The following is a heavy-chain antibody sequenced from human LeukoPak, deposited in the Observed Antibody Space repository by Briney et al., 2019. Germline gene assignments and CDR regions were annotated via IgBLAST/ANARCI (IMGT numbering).Heavy chain of an antibody. J-gene: IGHJ5*02. CDR1: GFTFSSFG. CDR2: ISSSSSYI. CDR3: ARGLYDFWSGSENWFDP. V-gene: IGHV3-21*01. D-gene: IGHD3-3*01. Sequence: KTGGSVRLSCAASGFTFSSFGMHWVRQAPGKGLEWVSSISSSSSYIYYADSVKGRFTISRDNAKNSLYLQMNSLRAEDTAVYYCARGLYDFWSGSENWFDPWGQGTLVTVSS.